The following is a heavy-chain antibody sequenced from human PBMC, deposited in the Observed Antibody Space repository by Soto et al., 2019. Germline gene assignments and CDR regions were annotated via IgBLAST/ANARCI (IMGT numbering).Heavy chain of an antibody. Sequence: QTLSLTCAISGDSVSSNSAAWNWIRQSPSRGLEWLGRTYYRSKWYNDYAVSVKSRITINPDTSKNQFSLQLNSVTPEDTAVYYCARDDFCGGSCYSYNWFVSWGQGILVTVPQ. D-gene: IGHD2-15*01. CDR3: ARDDFCGGSCYSYNWFVS. CDR2: TYYRSKWYN. J-gene: IGHJ5*01. V-gene: IGHV6-1*01. CDR1: GDSVSSNSAA.